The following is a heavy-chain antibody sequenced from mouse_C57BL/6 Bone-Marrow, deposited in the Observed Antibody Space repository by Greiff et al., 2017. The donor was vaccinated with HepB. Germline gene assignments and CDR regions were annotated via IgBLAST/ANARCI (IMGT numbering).Heavy chain of an antibody. J-gene: IGHJ4*01. D-gene: IGHD1-1*01. CDR3: ARVYYGSSSYAMDY. Sequence: VQLKQSGPELVKPGASVKIPCKASGYTFTDYNMDWVKQSHGKSLEWIGDINPNNGGTIYNQKFKGKATLTVDKSSSTAYMELRSLTSEDTAVYYCARVYYGSSSYAMDYWGQGTSVTVSS. CDR1: GYTFTDYN. CDR2: INPNNGGT. V-gene: IGHV1-18*01.